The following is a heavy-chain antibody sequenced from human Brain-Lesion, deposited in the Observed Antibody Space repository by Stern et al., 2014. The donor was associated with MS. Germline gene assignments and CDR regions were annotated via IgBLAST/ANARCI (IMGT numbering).Heavy chain of an antibody. CDR1: GGSISSGGYY. CDR3: ARGRVVPGFQYYATDV. Sequence: VHLVESGPGLVKPSQTLSLSCTVSGGSISSGGYYWSWIRQPAGKGLEWIGRIFNSGSTSYNPSLKSRVTISIDTSKTQFSRRLNPMTAADTAVYYCARGRVVPGFQYYATDVWGQGTTVIVSS. V-gene: IGHV4-61*02. D-gene: IGHD2-2*01. J-gene: IGHJ6*02. CDR2: IFNSGST.